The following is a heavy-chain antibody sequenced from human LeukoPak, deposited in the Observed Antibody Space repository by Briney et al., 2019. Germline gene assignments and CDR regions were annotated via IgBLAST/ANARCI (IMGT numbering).Heavy chain of an antibody. CDR2: IIPILGIA. J-gene: IGHJ3*02. D-gene: IGHD3-10*01. Sequence: GASVKVSCEASGGTFSSYAISWVREAPGQGLEWRGRIIPILGIANYAQNFQGRVTITADKSTSTAYMELSSLRSEDTAVYYCARGVSNGGPGAFDIWGQGTMVTVSS. CDR1: GGTFSSYA. V-gene: IGHV1-69*04. CDR3: ARGVSNGGPGAFDI.